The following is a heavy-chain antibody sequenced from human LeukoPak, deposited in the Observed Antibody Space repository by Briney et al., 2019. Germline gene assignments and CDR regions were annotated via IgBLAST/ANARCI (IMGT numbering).Heavy chain of an antibody. V-gene: IGHV1-2*02. Sequence: ASMKVSCRTSGYTFTGYYMHWVRQAPGQGLEWMGWINPNSGGTNYAQKFQGRVTLTSDTSISTAYMELSRLTSDDTAVYYCAKSRTYTGYDAFDNWGQGTLVTVSS. D-gene: IGHD5-12*01. CDR2: INPNSGGT. CDR3: AKSRTYTGYDAFDN. CDR1: GYTFTGYY. J-gene: IGHJ4*02.